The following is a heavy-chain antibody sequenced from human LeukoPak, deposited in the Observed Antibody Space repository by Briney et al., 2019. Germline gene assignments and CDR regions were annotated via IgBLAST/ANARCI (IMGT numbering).Heavy chain of an antibody. CDR3: ARARDIVVVVAPMTRAFDI. CDR2: INPSGGST. D-gene: IGHD2-15*01. CDR1: GYTFTSYY. J-gene: IGHJ3*02. Sequence: ASVKVSCKASGYTFTSYYMHWVRQAPGQGLEWMGIINPSGGSTSYAQKFQGRVTMTRDMSTSTVYMELSSLRSEDTAVYYCARARDIVVVVAPMTRAFDIWGQGTMVTVS. V-gene: IGHV1-46*01.